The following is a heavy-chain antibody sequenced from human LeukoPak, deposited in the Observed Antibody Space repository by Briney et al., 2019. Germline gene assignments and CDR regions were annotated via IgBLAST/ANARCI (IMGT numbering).Heavy chain of an antibody. CDR2: IYYSGST. Sequence: PSETLSLTCTVSGGSISSYHWSWIRQPPGKGLEWIGYIYYSGSTNYNPSLKSRVTISVDTSKNQFSLRLSSVTAADTAVYYCARCGSGPRHYYYYYMDVWGKGTTVTVSS. CDR1: GGSISSYH. V-gene: IGHV4-59*01. D-gene: IGHD6-19*01. J-gene: IGHJ6*03. CDR3: ARCGSGPRHYYYYYMDV.